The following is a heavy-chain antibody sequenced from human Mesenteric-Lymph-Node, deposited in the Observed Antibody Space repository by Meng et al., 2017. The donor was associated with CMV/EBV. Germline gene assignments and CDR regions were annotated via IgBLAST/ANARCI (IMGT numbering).Heavy chain of an antibody. CDR2: ISTTASNT. V-gene: IGHV3-23*01. CDR1: GFTFNSYA. J-gene: IGHJ6*02. D-gene: IGHD2-15*01. Sequence: GGSLRLSCAASGFTFNSYAMTWVRQAPQKGLEWVSTISTTASNTYYADSVKGRFTTSRDNSRDTVYLEMNSLRAEDTAVYYCATVSGGWADYYFYGMDFWGQGTTVTVSS. CDR3: ATVSGGWADYYFYGMDF.